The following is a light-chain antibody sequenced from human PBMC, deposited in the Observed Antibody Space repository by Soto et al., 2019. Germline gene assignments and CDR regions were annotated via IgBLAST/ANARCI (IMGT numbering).Light chain of an antibody. CDR1: QSVLYSSNNKNY. V-gene: IGKV4-1*01. J-gene: IGKJ4*01. Sequence: DIVMTQSPDSLSVSLGERATINCKSSQSVLYSSNNKNYLAWYQQKPGQPPKLLLYWASTRESGVPDRFSGSGSGTDFTLTINSLQAEDVAVYYCQQYYTTLSFGGGTKVEIK. CDR3: QQYYTTLS. CDR2: WAS.